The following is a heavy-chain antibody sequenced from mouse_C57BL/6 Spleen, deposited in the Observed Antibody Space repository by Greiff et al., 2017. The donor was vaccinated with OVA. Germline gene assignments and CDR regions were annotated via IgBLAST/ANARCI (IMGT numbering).Heavy chain of an antibody. D-gene: IGHD2-2*01. CDR1: GYTFTSYW. CDR2: IDPSDSYT. J-gene: IGHJ3*01. V-gene: IGHV1-69*01. Sequence: QVQLQQPGAELVMPGASVKLSCKASGYTFTSYWMHWVKQRPGQGLEWIGEIDPSDSYTNYNQKFKGKSTLTVDKSSSTAYMQLSSLTSEDSAVYYCARGGYDGLWFAYWGQGTLVTVSA. CDR3: ARGGYDGLWFAY.